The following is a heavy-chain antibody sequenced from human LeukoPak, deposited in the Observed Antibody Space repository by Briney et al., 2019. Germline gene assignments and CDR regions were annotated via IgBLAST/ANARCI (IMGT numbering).Heavy chain of an antibody. J-gene: IGHJ5*02. V-gene: IGHV1-2*02. CDR1: GYTFTGYY. Sequence: ASVKVSCTASGYTFTGYYMHWVRQAPGQGLEWMGWINPNSGGTNYAQKFQGRVTMTRDTSISTAYMELSRLRSDDTAVYYCARGEELRFLEWLLYNWFDPWGQGTLVTVSS. CDR3: ARGEELRFLEWLLYNWFDP. CDR2: INPNSGGT. D-gene: IGHD3-3*01.